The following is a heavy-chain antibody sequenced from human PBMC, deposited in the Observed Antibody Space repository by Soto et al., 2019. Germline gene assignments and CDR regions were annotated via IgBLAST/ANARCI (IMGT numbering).Heavy chain of an antibody. CDR2: IWYDGSNK. J-gene: IGHJ4*02. CDR1: GFTFSSYG. D-gene: IGHD4-4*01. CDR3: ARDRRNRTLDY. V-gene: IGHV3-33*01. Sequence: GGSLRLSCAASGFTFSSYGMHWVRQAPGKGLEWVAVIWYDGSNKYYADSVKGRFTTSRDNSKNTLYLQMNSLRAEDTAVYYCARDRRNRTLDYWGQGTLVTVSS.